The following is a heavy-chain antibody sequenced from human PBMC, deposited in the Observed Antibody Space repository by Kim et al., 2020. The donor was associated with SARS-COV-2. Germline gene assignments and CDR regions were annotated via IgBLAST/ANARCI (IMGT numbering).Heavy chain of an antibody. CDR3: VRGGDFCDDDFNYYGVDV. D-gene: IGHD3-10*01. Sequence: SETLSLTCSVSGGSVTSSRDYWGWVRQSPGKGLEWIASIYYSGQTNYNPSLESRISISVDRAQNQISLKVTSVTAADTAVYYCVRGGDFCDDDFNYYGVDVWGQGTTVSVS. CDR1: GGSVTSSRDY. J-gene: IGHJ6*02. V-gene: IGHV4-39*07. CDR2: IYYSGQT.